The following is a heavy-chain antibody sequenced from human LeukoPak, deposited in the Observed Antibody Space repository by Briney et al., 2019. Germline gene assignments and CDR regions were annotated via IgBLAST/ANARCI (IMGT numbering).Heavy chain of an antibody. J-gene: IGHJ6*03. CDR1: GGSFSGYY. V-gene: IGHV4-34*01. CDR3: ARGPAVVVTAIPLYYMDV. D-gene: IGHD2-21*02. Sequence: SETLSLTCAVYGGSFSGYYWSWIRQPPGKGLEWIGEINHSGSTNYNPSLKSRVTISVDTSKNQFSLKLSSVTAADTAVYYCARGPAVVVTAIPLYYMDVWGKGTTVTVSS. CDR2: INHSGST.